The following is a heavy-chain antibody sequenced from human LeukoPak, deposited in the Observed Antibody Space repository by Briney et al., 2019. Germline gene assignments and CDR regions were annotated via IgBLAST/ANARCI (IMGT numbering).Heavy chain of an antibody. CDR1: GFTFSSYA. Sequence: GGSLRLSCAASGFTFSSYAMSWVRQAPGKGLEWVSAISGSGGSTYYADSVKGRFTISRDNSNNTLYLQMNSLRAEDTAVYYCAKQILYGSGSYYNGGAFNIWGQGTMVTVSS. V-gene: IGHV3-23*01. CDR3: AKQILYGSGSYYNGGAFNI. CDR2: ISGSGGST. J-gene: IGHJ3*02. D-gene: IGHD3-10*01.